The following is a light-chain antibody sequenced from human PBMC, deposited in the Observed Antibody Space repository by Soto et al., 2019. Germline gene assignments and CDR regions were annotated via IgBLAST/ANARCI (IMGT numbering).Light chain of an antibody. CDR2: GAS. CDR3: QQYGSSPLFT. Sequence: EIVLTQSPGTLSLSPGERATLSCRASQSVSSSYLAWYKHKPGQAPRLLIYGASSRATGIPDRFSGSGSGTDCTLTISRLEPEDFAAYYCQQYGSSPLFTFGPGTKVEIK. J-gene: IGKJ3*01. V-gene: IGKV3-20*01. CDR1: QSVSSSY.